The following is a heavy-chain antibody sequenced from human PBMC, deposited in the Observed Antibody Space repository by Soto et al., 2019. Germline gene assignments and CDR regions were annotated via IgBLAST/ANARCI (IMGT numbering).Heavy chain of an antibody. CDR1: GGSISSGGYY. CDR2: IYYSGST. D-gene: IGHD4-17*01. Sequence: SETLSLTCTVSGGSISSGGYYWSWIRQHPGKGLEWIGYIYYSGSTYYNPSLKSRVTISVDTSKNQFSLKLSSVTAADTAVYYCARADYGDRHWYFDLWGRGTLVTVSS. CDR3: ARADYGDRHWYFDL. J-gene: IGHJ2*01. V-gene: IGHV4-31*03.